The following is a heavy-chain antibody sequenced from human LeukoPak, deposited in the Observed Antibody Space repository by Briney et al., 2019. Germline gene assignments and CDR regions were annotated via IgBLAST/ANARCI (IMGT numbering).Heavy chain of an antibody. V-gene: IGHV3-7*01. Sequence: GGSVRLSCISTGLAFQNYWMTWVRQAPGKGLGWVANINPAGSIQNYVDAVRGRFTISRDNAKNSLYLQLDNLRADDTAVYYCARDQLLGGATPHSDYWGQGTLVTVSS. CDR2: INPAGSIQ. CDR3: ARDQLLGGATPHSDY. CDR1: GLAFQNYW. D-gene: IGHD1-26*01. J-gene: IGHJ4*02.